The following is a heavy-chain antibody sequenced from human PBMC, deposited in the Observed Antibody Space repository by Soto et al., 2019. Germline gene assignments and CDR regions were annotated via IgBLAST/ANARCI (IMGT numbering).Heavy chain of an antibody. CDR2: IYYSGST. V-gene: IGHV4-59*01. J-gene: IGHJ6*03. CDR3: AREVTTVSGSQRPYMDV. Sequence: SETLSLTCTVSGGSISSYYWSWIRQPPGKGLEWIGYIYYSGSTNYNPSLKSRVTISVDTSKNQFSLKLSSVTAADTAVYYCAREVTTVSGSQRPYMDVWGKGTTVTVSS. D-gene: IGHD4-4*01. CDR1: GGSISSYY.